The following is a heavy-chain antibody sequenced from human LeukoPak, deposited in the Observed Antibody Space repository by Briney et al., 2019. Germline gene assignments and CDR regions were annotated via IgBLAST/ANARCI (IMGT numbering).Heavy chain of an antibody. CDR3: AKLSLGGGQRTPPDS. J-gene: IGHJ5*01. CDR2: IYHSGST. V-gene: IGHV4-59*08. D-gene: IGHD4-23*01. Sequence: KPSETLSLTCSVSGGFNTHYYWTWIRQPPGKELEWIGYIYHSGSTKYNPSLKSRVTISVDTSKNQFFLRLNSVTAEDRAIYYCAKLSLGGGQRTPPDSWGQGTLVIVSS. CDR1: GGFNTHYY.